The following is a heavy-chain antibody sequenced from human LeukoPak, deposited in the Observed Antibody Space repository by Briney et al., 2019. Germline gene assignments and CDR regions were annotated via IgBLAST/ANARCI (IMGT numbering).Heavy chain of an antibody. Sequence: PGGSLRLSCAASGFTFSSYGMSWVRQAPGKGLEWVSGISWNNGPIGYADSVKGRFTISRDNAKNSLYPQMNSLRAEDTAFYHCARGTHYYDSIGYDHWGQGTLVTVSS. J-gene: IGHJ5*02. CDR3: ARGTHYYDSIGYDH. CDR1: GFTFSSYG. CDR2: ISWNNGPI. V-gene: IGHV3-20*01. D-gene: IGHD3-22*01.